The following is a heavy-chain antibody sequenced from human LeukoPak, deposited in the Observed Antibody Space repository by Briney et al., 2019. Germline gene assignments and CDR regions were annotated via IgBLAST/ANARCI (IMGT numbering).Heavy chain of an antibody. Sequence: PRGSLRLSCAASGFTFDDYAMHWVRQAPGKGLEWVSGISWNSGSIGYADSVKGRFTISRDNAKNSLYLQMNSLRAEDTALYYCAKVPAFSPMAAALDYWGQGTLVTVSS. CDR3: AKVPAFSPMAAALDY. D-gene: IGHD6-13*01. V-gene: IGHV3-9*01. CDR2: ISWNSGSI. J-gene: IGHJ4*02. CDR1: GFTFDDYA.